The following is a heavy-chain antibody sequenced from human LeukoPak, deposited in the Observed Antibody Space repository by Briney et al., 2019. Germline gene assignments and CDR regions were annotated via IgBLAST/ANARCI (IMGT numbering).Heavy chain of an antibody. Sequence: PGGSLRLSCAASGFTFSFYWMSWVRQAPGKGLEWVANMNRDGSEINYVDSVRGRLTISRDNAKNSVYLQMNSLRAEDTAVYFCVRDLGFSTFDNWGQGTLVTVSS. J-gene: IGHJ4*02. D-gene: IGHD5/OR15-5a*01. CDR1: GFTFSFYW. V-gene: IGHV3-7*01. CDR3: VRDLGFSTFDN. CDR2: MNRDGSEI.